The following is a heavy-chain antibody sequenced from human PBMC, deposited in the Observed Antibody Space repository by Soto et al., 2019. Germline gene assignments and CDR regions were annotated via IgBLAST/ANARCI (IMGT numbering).Heavy chain of an antibody. CDR2: INWNGGST. V-gene: IGHV3-20*01. J-gene: IGHJ6*03. CDR1: GFTFDDYG. CDR3: ARTRRNYYMDV. Sequence: GGSLRLSCAASGFTFDDYGMSWVRQAPGKGLEWVSGINWNGGSTGYADSVKGRFTISRDNAKNSLYLQMNSLRAEDTALYHCARTRRNYYMDVWGKGPTVTVSS.